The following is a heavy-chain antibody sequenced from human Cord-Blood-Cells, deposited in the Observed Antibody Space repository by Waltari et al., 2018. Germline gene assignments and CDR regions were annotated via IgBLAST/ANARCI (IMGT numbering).Heavy chain of an antibody. V-gene: IGHV3-7*01. CDR2: IKQDGSAK. D-gene: IGHD7-27*01. CDR3: ASATGATTQIDY. J-gene: IGHJ4*02. Sequence: EVQLVESGGGLVQPGGSLRLSCAASGFTFSSYCMSWFRQAPGRGLEGVANIKQDGSAKYYVDSGKGRFTISRDNAKNSLYLQMNSLRAEDTAVYYCASATGATTQIDYWGQGTLVTVSS. CDR1: GFTFSSYC.